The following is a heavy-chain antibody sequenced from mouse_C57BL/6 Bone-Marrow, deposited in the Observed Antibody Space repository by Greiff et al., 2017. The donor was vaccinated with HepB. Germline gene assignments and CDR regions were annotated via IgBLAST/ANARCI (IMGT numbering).Heavy chain of an antibody. J-gene: IGHJ4*01. CDR2: IWRGGST. CDR3: AKASFYDYYAMDY. Sequence: VKLMESGPGLVQPSQSLSITCTVSGFSLTSYGVHWVRQSPGKGLEWLGVIWRGGSTDYNAAFMSRLSITKDNSKSQVFFKMNSLQADDTAIYYCAKASFYDYYAMDYWGQGTSVTVSS. D-gene: IGHD2-10*01. V-gene: IGHV2-5*01. CDR1: GFSLTSYG.